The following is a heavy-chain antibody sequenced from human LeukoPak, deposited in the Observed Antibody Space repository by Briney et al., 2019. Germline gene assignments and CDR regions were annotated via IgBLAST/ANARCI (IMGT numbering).Heavy chain of an antibody. J-gene: IGHJ4*02. CDR3: ARLYPDSSGYYQN. V-gene: IGHV5-51*01. CDR2: IYPGDSDT. CDR1: GYSFMNYW. Sequence: GEFLKISCKGSGYSFMNYWIGWVRQMPGKGLEWMGIIYPGDSDTRNSPSFQGQVTISADKSISTAYLQWSSLKASDTAIYYCARLYPDSSGYYQNWGQGTLVTVSS. D-gene: IGHD3-22*01.